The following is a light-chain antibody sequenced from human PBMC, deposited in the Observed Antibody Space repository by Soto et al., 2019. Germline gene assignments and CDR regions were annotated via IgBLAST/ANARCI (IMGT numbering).Light chain of an antibody. CDR1: LRISDY. CDR2: GAS. V-gene: IGKV1-39*01. CDR3: QQTYRTPWT. J-gene: IGKJ1*01. Sequence: IQMTQSSSSLSASVGDRVTITCRASLRISDYLNWYQQKPGKAPMLLVYGASNLIIGVPSRFSGGGSGTDFTLTISNLQPEDFATYYCQQTYRTPWTFGQGTKVDIK.